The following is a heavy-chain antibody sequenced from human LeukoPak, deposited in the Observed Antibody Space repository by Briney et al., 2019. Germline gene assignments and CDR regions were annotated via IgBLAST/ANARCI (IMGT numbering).Heavy chain of an antibody. CDR1: GFTFSSYA. D-gene: IGHD2-21*02. J-gene: IGHJ6*02. V-gene: IGHV3-30-3*01. Sequence: GGSLRLSCAASGFTFSSYAMHWVRQAPGKGLEWVAVISYDGSNKYYADSVKGRFTISRDNSKNTLYVQMNSLRAEDTAVYYCARTLCGGDCSVYYYGMDVWGQGTTVTVSS. CDR3: ARTLCGGDCSVYYYGMDV. CDR2: ISYDGSNK.